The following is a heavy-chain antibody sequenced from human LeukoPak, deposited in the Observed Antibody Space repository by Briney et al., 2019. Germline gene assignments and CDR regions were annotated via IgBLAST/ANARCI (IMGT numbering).Heavy chain of an antibody. J-gene: IGHJ6*02. V-gene: IGHV4-39*01. Sequence: PSETLSLTCTVSGGSISSYYWGWIRQPPGKGLEWIGSIYYSGSTYYNPSLKSRVTISVDTSKNQFSLKLSSVTAADTAVYYCAGGSGSYYYYYYGMDVWGQGTTVTVSS. CDR3: AGGSGSYYYYYYGMDV. D-gene: IGHD3-10*01. CDR1: GGSISSYY. CDR2: IYYSGST.